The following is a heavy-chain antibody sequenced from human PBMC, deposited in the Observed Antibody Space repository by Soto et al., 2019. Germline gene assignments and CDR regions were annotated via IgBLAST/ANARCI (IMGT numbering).Heavy chain of an antibody. CDR2: MSGSSSTT. D-gene: IGHD1-7*01. V-gene: IGHV3-23*01. J-gene: IGHJ4*02. CDR1: GLTFSNYA. CDR3: AKNQERELPRVIDF. Sequence: GGSLRLSCATSGLTFSNYAMSWVRQAPGGGLGWVSSMSGSSSTTYYADSVRGRFTISRDRSKNTLYLQMSSLRAEDTALYYCAKNQERELPRVIDFWGQGTLVTVSS.